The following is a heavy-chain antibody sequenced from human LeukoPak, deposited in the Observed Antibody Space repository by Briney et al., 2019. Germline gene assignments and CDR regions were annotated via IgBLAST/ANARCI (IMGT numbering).Heavy chain of an antibody. D-gene: IGHD5-18*01. CDR3: AKDTGRYSYGFDY. J-gene: IGHJ4*02. Sequence: GGSLRLSCAASGFTFDDYAMHWVRQAPGKGLEWVSGISWNSGSIGYADSVKGRFTISRDNAKNSLYLQMNSLRAEDMALYYCAKDTGRYSYGFDYWGQGTLVTVSS. V-gene: IGHV3-9*03. CDR1: GFTFDDYA. CDR2: ISWNSGSI.